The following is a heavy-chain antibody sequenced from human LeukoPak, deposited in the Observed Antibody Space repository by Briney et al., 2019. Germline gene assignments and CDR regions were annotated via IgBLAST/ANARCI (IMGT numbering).Heavy chain of an antibody. D-gene: IGHD1-26*01. V-gene: IGHV1-24*01. J-gene: IGHJ4*02. Sequence: GASVKVSYKVSGYTLTELSMHWVRQAPGKGLEWMGGFDPEDGETIYAQKFQGRVTMTEDTSTDTAYMELSSLRSEDTAVYYCAMFDIVGATNFDYWGQGTLVTVSS. CDR1: GYTLTELS. CDR2: FDPEDGET. CDR3: AMFDIVGATNFDY.